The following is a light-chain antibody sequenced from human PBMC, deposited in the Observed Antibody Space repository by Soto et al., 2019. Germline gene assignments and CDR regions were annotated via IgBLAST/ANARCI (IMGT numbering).Light chain of an antibody. Sequence: DIQMTQSPSTLSASVGDRVTLTCRASQSISNWLAWYQQKSGKAPSLLIDEASSLESGVPSRFNGSGSGTECHLTISRLQPDGFATYYCQHYTVYPLTFGGGTKVEI. V-gene: IGKV1-5*03. CDR1: QSISNW. CDR3: QHYTVYPLT. CDR2: EAS. J-gene: IGKJ4*01.